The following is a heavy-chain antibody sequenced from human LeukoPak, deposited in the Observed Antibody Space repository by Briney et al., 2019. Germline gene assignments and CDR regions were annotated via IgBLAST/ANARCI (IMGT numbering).Heavy chain of an antibody. CDR2: IYYSGST. V-gene: IGHV4-39*07. D-gene: IGHD6-19*01. CDR1: GGSISSYY. Sequence: SETLSLTCTVSGGSISSYYWGWIRQPPGKGLEWIGSIYYSGSTYYNPSLKSRVTISVDTSKNQFSLKLSSVTAADTAVYYCARANSSGWYSFDYWGQGTLVTVSS. J-gene: IGHJ4*02. CDR3: ARANSSGWYSFDY.